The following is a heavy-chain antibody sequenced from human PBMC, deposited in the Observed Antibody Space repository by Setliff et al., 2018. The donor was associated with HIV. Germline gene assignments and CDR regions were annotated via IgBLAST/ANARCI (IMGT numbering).Heavy chain of an antibody. V-gene: IGHV1-3*01. CDR2: SNAGTGDI. Sequence: ASVKVSCKASGYAFITYAIHWVRQAPGQRLECLGWSNAGTGDIDYSQKFQGRVTITRDRSANTAYMELSRLTSADTALYFCARGPDVRTGKSAFDIWGRGTTVTVSS. J-gene: IGHJ3*02. CDR3: ARGPDVRTGKSAFDI. CDR1: GYAFITYA.